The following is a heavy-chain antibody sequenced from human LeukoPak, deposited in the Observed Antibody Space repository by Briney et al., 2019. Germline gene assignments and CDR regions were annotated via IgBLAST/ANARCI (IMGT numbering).Heavy chain of an antibody. Sequence: GGSLRLSCAASGFTFSNYGMHWVRQAPGKGLEWVAVISYDETKKYCADSVKGRFTISRDNSENTLYLQMNSLRAEDTAVYYCAAWGSGRNRNNDYWGQGTLVTVSA. J-gene: IGHJ4*02. D-gene: IGHD3-10*01. CDR1: GFTFSNYG. CDR2: ISYDETKK. CDR3: AAWGSGRNRNNDY. V-gene: IGHV3-30*03.